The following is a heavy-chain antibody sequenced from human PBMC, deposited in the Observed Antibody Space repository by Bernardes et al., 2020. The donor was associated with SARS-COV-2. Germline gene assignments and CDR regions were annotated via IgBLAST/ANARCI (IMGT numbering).Heavy chain of an antibody. CDR2: LYYSGST. CDR1: GGSISSYY. V-gene: IGHV4-59*01. CDR3: ASTPYIAVADPPLDYYGMDV. Sequence: ETLSLPCTVSGGSISSYYWSWIRQPPGKGLEWIGYLYYSGSTNYNPSLKSRVTISVDTSKNQFSLKLSSVTAADTAVYYCASTPYIAVADPPLDYYGMDVWGQGTTVTVSS. J-gene: IGHJ6*02. D-gene: IGHD6-19*01.